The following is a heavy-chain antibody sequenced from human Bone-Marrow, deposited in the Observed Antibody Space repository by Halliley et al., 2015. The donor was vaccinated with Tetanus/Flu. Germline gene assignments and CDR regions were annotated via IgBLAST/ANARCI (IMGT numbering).Heavy chain of an antibody. D-gene: IGHD3-10*01. CDR1: GLMFSNAW. CDR3: ARDRGGYYYYGMDV. Sequence: SLRLSCAASGLMFSNAWMSWVRQAPGKGLEWVPVIYSGGRTYYADSVKGRFTISRDKSKNTLYLQMNSPRAEDTAVYYCARDRGGYYYYGMDVWGQGTTVTVSS. V-gene: IGHV3-53*01. J-gene: IGHJ6*02. CDR2: IYSGGRT.